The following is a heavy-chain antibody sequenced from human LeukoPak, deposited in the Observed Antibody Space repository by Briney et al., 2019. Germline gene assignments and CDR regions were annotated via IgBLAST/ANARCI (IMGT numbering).Heavy chain of an antibody. CDR2: IYYSGST. V-gene: IGHV4-59*01. Sequence: SETLSLTCTVSGGSISRYYWRWMRQPPAKGLEWIGYIYYSGSTNYNPSLKSRVTISVDTSKNQFSLKLSSVTAADTAVYYCARVRNGGFLEWLPPDYYYMDVWGKGTTVTVSS. CDR3: ARVRNGGFLEWLPPDYYYMDV. D-gene: IGHD3-3*01. J-gene: IGHJ6*03. CDR1: GGSISRYY.